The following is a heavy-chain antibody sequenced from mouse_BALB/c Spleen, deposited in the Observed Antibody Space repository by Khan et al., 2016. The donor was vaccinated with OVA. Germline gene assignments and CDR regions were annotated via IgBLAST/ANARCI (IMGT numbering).Heavy chain of an antibody. CDR1: GFSLTSYG. CDR3: AKSVEDYGYVAWFAY. Sequence: QVQLKQSGPGLVAPSQSLSITCTVSGFSLTSYGVSWVRQPPGKGLEWLGVLWGDGSTNYHSALISRLSISKDNSKSQVFLKVNSRQTDDTATYYCAKSVEDYGYVAWFAYWGQGTLVTVSA. CDR2: LWGDGST. V-gene: IGHV2-3*01. J-gene: IGHJ3*01. D-gene: IGHD1-2*01.